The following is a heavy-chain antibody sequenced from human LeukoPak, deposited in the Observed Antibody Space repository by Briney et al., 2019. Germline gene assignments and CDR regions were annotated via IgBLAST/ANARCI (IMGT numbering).Heavy chain of an antibody. V-gene: IGHV4-34*01. J-gene: IGHJ4*02. CDR2: INHSGST. CDR1: GGSFSGYY. CDR3: ARVGPLGYCSSTSCYAFDY. D-gene: IGHD2-2*01. Sequence: SETLSHTCAVYGGSFSGYYWSWIRQPPGKGLEWIGEINHSGSTNYHPSLKSRVTISVDTSKNQCSLKLSSVTAADTAVYYSARVGPLGYCSSTSCYAFDYWGQGTLVTVSS.